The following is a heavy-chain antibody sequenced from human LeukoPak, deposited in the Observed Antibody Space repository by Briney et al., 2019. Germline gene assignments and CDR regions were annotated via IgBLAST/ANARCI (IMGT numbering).Heavy chain of an antibody. CDR2: IKQDGSEK. CDR1: GFTFSSYW. J-gene: IGHJ6*03. Sequence: GGSLRLSCAASGFTFSSYWMSLVRQAPGKGLEWVANIKQDGSEKYYVDSVKGRFTISTDNAKNSLYLQMNSLRAEDTAVYYCARDLYGSSGWYYYYYYMDVWGKGTTVTVSS. V-gene: IGHV3-7*01. D-gene: IGHD6-19*01. CDR3: ARDLYGSSGWYYYYYYMDV.